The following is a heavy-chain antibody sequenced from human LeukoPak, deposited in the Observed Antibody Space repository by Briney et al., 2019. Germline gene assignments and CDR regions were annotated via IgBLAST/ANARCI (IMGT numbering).Heavy chain of an antibody. CDR2: SGTVGDT. D-gene: IGHD2-2*01. CDR1: GFTSSAYD. V-gene: IGHV3-13*04. CDR3: VRAAMPYIINGRRFDY. Sequence: PGESLRLSCAASGFTSSAYDMHWVRHITGGGLEWVSTSGTVGDTFYSDSVKGRFTISRENAKNSVHLRMNSLRVEDSAIYFCVRAAMPYIINGRRFDYWGQGTLVTVSS. J-gene: IGHJ4*02.